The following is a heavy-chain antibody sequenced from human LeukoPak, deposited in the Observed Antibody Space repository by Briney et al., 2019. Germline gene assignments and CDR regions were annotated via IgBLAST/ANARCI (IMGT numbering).Heavy chain of an antibody. CDR3: ATYSSGWPFFDY. CDR2: IYTTGNT. D-gene: IGHD6-19*01. Sequence: SETLSLTCTVSGGSISSYDWSWIRQPAGKGLEWIGRIYTTGNTNYHPSLKSRVTMSVDTSKNQFSLKLSSVTAADTVMYYCATYSSGWPFFDYWGPGTLVTVSS. CDR1: GGSISSYD. J-gene: IGHJ4*02. V-gene: IGHV4-59*10.